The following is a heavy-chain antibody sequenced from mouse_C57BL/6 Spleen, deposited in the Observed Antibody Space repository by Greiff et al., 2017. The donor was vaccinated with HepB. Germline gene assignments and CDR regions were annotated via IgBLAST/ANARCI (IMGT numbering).Heavy chain of an antibody. V-gene: IGHV1-42*01. CDR3: ARYGSSPWYFDV. J-gene: IGHJ1*03. CDR1: GYSFTGYY. D-gene: IGHD1-1*01. Sequence: EVQLQQSGPELVKPGASVKISCKASGYSFTGYYMNWVKQSPEKSLEWIGEINPSTGGTTYNQKFKAKATLTVDKSSSTAYMQLKSLTSEDSAVYYCARYGSSPWYFDVWGTGTTVTVSS. CDR2: INPSTGGT.